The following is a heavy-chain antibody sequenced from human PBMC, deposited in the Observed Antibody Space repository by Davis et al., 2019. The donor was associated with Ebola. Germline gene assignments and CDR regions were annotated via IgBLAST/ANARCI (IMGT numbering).Heavy chain of an antibody. Sequence: PGGSLRLSCEASGFTFSSYGMHWVRQAPGKGLEWVAVISYDGSNKYYADSVKGRFTISRDNSKNPLYLQMNSLRAEDTAVYYCAKDRALNKYCSSTSCRHSVPWFDPWGQGTLVTVSS. CDR1: GFTFSSYG. CDR3: AKDRALNKYCSSTSCRHSVPWFDP. D-gene: IGHD2-2*01. V-gene: IGHV3-30*18. J-gene: IGHJ5*02. CDR2: ISYDGSNK.